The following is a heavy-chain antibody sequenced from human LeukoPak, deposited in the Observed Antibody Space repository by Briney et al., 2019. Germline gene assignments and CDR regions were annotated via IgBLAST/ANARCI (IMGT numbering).Heavy chain of an antibody. Sequence: GSLRLSCAASGFTFSTYVMSWVRQAPGKGLEWVSGISGSGDNTYYADSVKGRFTISRDNSKNTLYLQMNSLRAEDTAVYYCAKGGCRGTCNPLAYWGQGALVTVSP. D-gene: IGHD2-15*01. V-gene: IGHV3-23*01. J-gene: IGHJ4*02. CDR1: GFTFSTYV. CDR3: AKGGCRGTCNPLAY. CDR2: ISGSGDNT.